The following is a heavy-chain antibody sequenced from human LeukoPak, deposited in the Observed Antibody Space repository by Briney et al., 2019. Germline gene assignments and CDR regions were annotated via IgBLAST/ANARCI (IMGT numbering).Heavy chain of an antibody. V-gene: IGHV4-59*01. Sequence: GSLRLSCAASGFTFSDSWLSWVRQAPGKGLEWIGYIYYSGSTNYNPSLKRRVTISVDTSKNQFSLKLSSVTAADTAVYYCARVQENYVGFYYYYYMDVWGKGTTVTVSS. D-gene: IGHD1-7*01. CDR2: IYYSGST. CDR3: ARVQENYVGFYYYYYMDV. J-gene: IGHJ6*03. CDR1: GFTFSDSW.